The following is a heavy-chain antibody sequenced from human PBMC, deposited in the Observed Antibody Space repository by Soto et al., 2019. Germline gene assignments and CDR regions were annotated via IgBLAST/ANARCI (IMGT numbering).Heavy chain of an antibody. CDR3: ARDIVVVPAASRYGMDV. J-gene: IGHJ6*02. CDR1: GYTFTSYG. D-gene: IGHD2-2*01. V-gene: IGHV1-18*01. Sequence: QVQLVQSGAEVKKPGASVKVSCKASGYTFTSYGISWVRQAPGQGLEWLGWISAYNGNTNYAQKLQGRVTMTTDTSTSTAYMELRRLRSDDTAVYYCARDIVVVPAASRYGMDVWGQGTTVTVSS. CDR2: ISAYNGNT.